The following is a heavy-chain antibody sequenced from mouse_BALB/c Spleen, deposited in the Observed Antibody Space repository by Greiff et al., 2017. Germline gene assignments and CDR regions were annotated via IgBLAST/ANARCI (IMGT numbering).Heavy chain of an antibody. Sequence: EVQLQQSGPGLVKPSQSLSLTCTVTGYSITSDYAWNWIRQFPGNKLEWMGYISYSGSTSYNPSLKSRISITRDTSKNQFFLQLNSVTTEDTATYYCAGYYLRFPYWGQGTLVTVSA. CDR1: GYSITSDYA. J-gene: IGHJ3*01. CDR2: ISYSGST. D-gene: IGHD2-3*01. V-gene: IGHV3-2*02. CDR3: AGYYLRFPY.